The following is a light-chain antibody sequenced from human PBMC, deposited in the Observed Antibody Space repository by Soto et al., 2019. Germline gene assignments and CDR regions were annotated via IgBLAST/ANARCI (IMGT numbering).Light chain of an antibody. CDR1: QTIRSNY. CDR3: QQYGSSTWT. V-gene: IGKV3-20*01. Sequence: ETVLTQSPGTLSLSPGERATLSCRASQTIRSNYLAWYRQTPGQAPRLLIYRAYNSATGIADRFSGSGSGTDVTLIISRLEPEDFELYYCQQYGSSTWTFGQGTKVEIK. CDR2: RAY. J-gene: IGKJ1*01.